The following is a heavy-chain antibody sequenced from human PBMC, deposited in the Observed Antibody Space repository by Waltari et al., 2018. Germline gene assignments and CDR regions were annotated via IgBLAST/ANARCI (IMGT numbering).Heavy chain of an antibody. Sequence: QVQLQESGPGLVKPSETLSLTCAVSGYSISSGYYWGWIRQPPGKGLEWIGSIYHSGSTYYNQSLKSRVTISVDTSKNQFSLKLSSVTAADTAVYYCATPKGYCSGGSCYYLYWGQGTLVTVSS. J-gene: IGHJ4*02. CDR1: GYSISSGYY. CDR3: ATPKGYCSGGSCYYLY. CDR2: IYHSGST. V-gene: IGHV4-38-2*01. D-gene: IGHD2-15*01.